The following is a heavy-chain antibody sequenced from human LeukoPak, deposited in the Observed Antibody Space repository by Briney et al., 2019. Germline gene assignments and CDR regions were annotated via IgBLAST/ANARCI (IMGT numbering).Heavy chain of an antibody. CDR3: ARGRLLIGAFDY. CDR2: ISYDGSNK. D-gene: IGHD2-15*01. Sequence: GRSLRLSCAASGFTFSSYAMHWVRQAPGKGLEWVAVISYDGSNKYYADSVKGRFTTSRDNSKNTLYLQMNSLRAEDTAVYYCARGRLLIGAFDYWGQGTLVTVSS. CDR1: GFTFSSYA. V-gene: IGHV3-30-3*01. J-gene: IGHJ4*02.